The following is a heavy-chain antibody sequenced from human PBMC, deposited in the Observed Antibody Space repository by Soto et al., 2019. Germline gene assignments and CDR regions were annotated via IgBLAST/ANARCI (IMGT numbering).Heavy chain of an antibody. D-gene: IGHD3-3*01. CDR1: GGSVNGYY. CDR2: INHTGGT. V-gene: IGHV4-34*01. CDR3: ATRITVFGLLIPPFDP. J-gene: IGHJ5*02. Sequence: SETLSLTCAVYGGSVNGYYWNWIRQPPGKGLEWIGEINHTGGTHYNPSLKSLVTMSVDTSKNQFSLRLSSVTAADTAIYYCATRITVFGLLIPPFDPWGQGTQLTVSS.